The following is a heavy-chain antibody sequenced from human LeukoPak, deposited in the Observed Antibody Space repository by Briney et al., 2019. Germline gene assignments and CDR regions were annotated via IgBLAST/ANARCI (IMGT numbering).Heavy chain of an antibody. Sequence: PGRSLRLSCAASGFTFSSYAMHWVRQAPGRGLEWVAVISYDGSNKYYADSVKGRFTISRDNSKNTLHLQMNSLRAEDTAVYYCARVSYYSSSWYRPPDYYYMDVWGKGTTVTVSS. CDR3: ARVSYYSSSWYRPPDYYYMDV. D-gene: IGHD6-13*01. CDR1: GFTFSSYA. V-gene: IGHV3-30*04. CDR2: ISYDGSNK. J-gene: IGHJ6*03.